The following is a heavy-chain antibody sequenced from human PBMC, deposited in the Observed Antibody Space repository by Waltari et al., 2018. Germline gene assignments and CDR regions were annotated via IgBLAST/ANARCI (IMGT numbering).Heavy chain of an antibody. Sequence: QVQLQESGPGLVKPSQTLSLPCTVSGGSISSGGYYWSWIRQHPGKGLEWIGYIYYSGSTYYNPSLKSRVTISVDTSKNQFSLKLSSVTAADTAVYYCARGRLRYFDLVDYWGQGTLVTVSS. CDR2: IYYSGST. V-gene: IGHV4-31*03. CDR1: GGSISSGGYY. J-gene: IGHJ4*02. CDR3: ARGRLRYFDLVDY. D-gene: IGHD3-9*01.